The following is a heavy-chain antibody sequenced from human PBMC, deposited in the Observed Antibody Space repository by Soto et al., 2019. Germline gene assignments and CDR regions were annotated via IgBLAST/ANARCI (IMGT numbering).Heavy chain of an antibody. CDR2: TYYRSNWRH. D-gene: IGHD6-19*01. V-gene: IGHV6-1*01. CDR1: GDSVSSNTAA. Sequence: SQALSRTGAISGDSVSSNTAAWNWIRSSPSRGLEWLGRTYYRSNWRHDYAVSVKSRITVNPDTSKNHFSLQLNSVTPDDTAVYYCARGAAGSGFYLCGQRTLVPVSS. J-gene: IGHJ5*02. CDR3: ARGAAGSGFYL.